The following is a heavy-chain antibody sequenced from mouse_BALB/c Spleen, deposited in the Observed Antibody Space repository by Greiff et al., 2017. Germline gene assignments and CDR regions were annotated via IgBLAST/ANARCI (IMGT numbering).Heavy chain of an antibody. Sequence: EVQVVESGGGLVQPGGSRKLSCAASGFTFSSFGMHWVRQAPEKGLEWVAYISSGSSTIYYADTVKGRFTISRDNPKSTLFLQMTSLRSEDTAMYYCARSGENYGKIFDYWGQGTTHTVSS. J-gene: IGHJ2*01. CDR2: ISSGSSTI. CDR1: GFTFSSFG. D-gene: IGHD2-1*01. CDR3: ARSGENYGKIFDY. V-gene: IGHV5-17*02.